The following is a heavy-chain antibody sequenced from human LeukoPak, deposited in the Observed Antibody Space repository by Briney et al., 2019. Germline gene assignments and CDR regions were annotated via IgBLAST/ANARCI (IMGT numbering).Heavy chain of an antibody. CDR3: ARDTYYYDSSGYPFDY. V-gene: IGHV4-4*07. Sequence: SETLSLTCTVSGGSISSYYWSWIRQPAGKGLEWIGRIYTSGSTNYNPSLKSRVTMSVDTSKNQFSLKLSSVTAADTAVYYCARDTYYYDSSGYPFDYWGQGTLVTVSS. CDR1: GGSISSYY. CDR2: IYTSGST. J-gene: IGHJ4*02. D-gene: IGHD3-22*01.